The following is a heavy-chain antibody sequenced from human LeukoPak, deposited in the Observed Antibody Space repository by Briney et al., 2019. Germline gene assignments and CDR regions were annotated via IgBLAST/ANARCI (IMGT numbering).Heavy chain of an antibody. Sequence: GASVKVSCKASGYTFTSSYLHWVRQAPGQELEWMGIINPSGGGTSYAQKFQGRVTMTRDTSTSTVYMELSSLRSEDTAVYYCARDGIVGATYYWGQGTLVTVSS. CDR1: GYTFTSSY. V-gene: IGHV1-46*01. J-gene: IGHJ4*02. D-gene: IGHD1-26*01. CDR3: ARDGIVGATYY. CDR2: INPSGGGT.